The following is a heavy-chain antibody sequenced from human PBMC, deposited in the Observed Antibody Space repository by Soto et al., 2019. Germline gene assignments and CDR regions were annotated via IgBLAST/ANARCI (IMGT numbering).Heavy chain of an antibody. CDR1: GGTLSSFITYP. D-gene: IGHD3-3*01. Sequence: QGQLVQSGPEVNKPGSSVKVACKTSGGTLSSFITYPINWVRQAPGQGPEWMGGIVPNVGTVNYAQRFQGRVKNNADKCTGTSYMELNNLKSEDTGLYYCARRDTSGFLRYFDTWGQGTLVTVS. CDR3: ARRDTSGFLRYFDT. V-gene: IGHV1-69*06. J-gene: IGHJ4*02. CDR2: IVPNVGTV.